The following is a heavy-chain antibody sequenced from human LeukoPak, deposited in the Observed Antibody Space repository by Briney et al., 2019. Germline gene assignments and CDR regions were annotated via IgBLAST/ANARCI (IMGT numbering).Heavy chain of an antibody. D-gene: IGHD4-11*01. CDR3: AAVSGHYTLLDA. J-gene: IGHJ5*02. CDR2: VDPDDGQR. CDR1: GYTLNDIS. Sequence: ASVTVSCKISGYTLNDISVHWVRQPPGKGLEWMGGVDPDDGQRVYAQRFQGRVTMTEDTSTNTAYMELSRLRSEDTAVYFCAAVSGHYTLLDAWGQGALVTVS. V-gene: IGHV1-24*01.